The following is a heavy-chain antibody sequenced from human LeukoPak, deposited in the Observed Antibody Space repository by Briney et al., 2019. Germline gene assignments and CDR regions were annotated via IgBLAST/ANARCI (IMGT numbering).Heavy chain of an antibody. CDR3: ARDLNYGDYEDYFDY. V-gene: IGHV3-48*04. D-gene: IGHD4-17*01. Sequence: GGSLRLSCAASGFTFSSYWMHWVRQAPGKGLEWVSYISSSGSTIYYADSVKGRFTISRDNAKNSLYLQMNSLRAEDTAVYYCARDLNYGDYEDYFDYWGQGTLVTVSS. CDR2: ISSSGSTI. CDR1: GFTFSSYW. J-gene: IGHJ4*02.